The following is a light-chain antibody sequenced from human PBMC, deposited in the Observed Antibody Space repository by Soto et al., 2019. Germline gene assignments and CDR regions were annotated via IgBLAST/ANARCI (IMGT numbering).Light chain of an antibody. CDR3: QQYGGSFRV. Sequence: EIVLTQSPGTLSLYPGERATLSCRASQSVSSSYLAWYQQKPGQAPRLLIYGASSRATGIPDRFSGSGSGTDFTLTISRLEPEDFAVYYCQQYGGSFRVFGPGTKVDIK. CDR2: GAS. CDR1: QSVSSSY. V-gene: IGKV3-20*01. J-gene: IGKJ3*01.